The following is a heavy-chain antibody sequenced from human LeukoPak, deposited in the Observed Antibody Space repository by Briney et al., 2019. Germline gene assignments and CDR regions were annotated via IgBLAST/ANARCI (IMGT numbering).Heavy chain of an antibody. CDR3: ARGSSSSLLGY. CDR2: VNPSGGST. J-gene: IGHJ4*02. V-gene: IGHV1-46*01. Sequence: ASVKVSCKASGYTFTSYYMHWVRHAPGQGLEWMGIVNPSGGSTSYARKFQGRVTMTRDISTSTVYMELSSLRSEDTPVYYCARGSSSSLLGYWGQGTLVTVSS. D-gene: IGHD6-6*01. CDR1: GYTFTSYY.